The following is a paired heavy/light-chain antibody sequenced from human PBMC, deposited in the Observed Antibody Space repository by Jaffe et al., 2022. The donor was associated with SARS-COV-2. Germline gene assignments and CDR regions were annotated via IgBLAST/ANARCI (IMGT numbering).Light chain of an antibody. Sequence: DIQMTQSPSSVSASVGDRVTITCRASQGIGSWLAWYQQKPGKAPKALIYAASILQSGVPSRFSGSGYGTEFTLTINSLQPEDSATYYCQQAEKFPITFGQGTRLEIK. V-gene: IGKV1-12*01. J-gene: IGKJ5*01. CDR2: AAS. CDR1: QGIGSW. CDR3: QQAEKFPIT.
Heavy chain of an antibody. V-gene: IGHV3-7*01. CDR2: INQDGSDK. Sequence: EVQLVESGGGLVQPGGSLRLSCAASGFTFSSYWMIWVRQAPGRGLEWVANINQDGSDKYHVDSVKGRFTISRDNAKNSLYLQMNSLRAEDTAVYYCASSQWPQKGAFDIWGQGTMVTVSS. CDR3: ASSQWPQKGAFDI. J-gene: IGHJ3*02. CDR1: GFTFSSYW. D-gene: IGHD6-19*01.